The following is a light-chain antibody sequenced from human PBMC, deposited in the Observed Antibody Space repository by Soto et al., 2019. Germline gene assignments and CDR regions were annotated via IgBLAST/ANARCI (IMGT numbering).Light chain of an antibody. CDR2: DTS. V-gene: IGKV3-11*01. J-gene: IGKJ5*01. CDR1: QSVSSY. CDR3: QQRSNWPIT. Sequence: EIVLTQSPATLSLSPGERATLSCRASQSVSSYLAWYQQKPGQAPRLLIYDTSNRATGIPARFSGSGSGTDFTLTISSLDPEDFAVYYCQQRSNWPITCGQGTRLEIK.